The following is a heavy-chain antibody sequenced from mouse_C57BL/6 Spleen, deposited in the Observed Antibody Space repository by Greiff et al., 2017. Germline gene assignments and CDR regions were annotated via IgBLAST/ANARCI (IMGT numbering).Heavy chain of an antibody. J-gene: IGHJ1*03. CDR2: ISYSGST. Sequence: EVQLQESGPGMVKPSQSLSLTCTVTGYSITSGYDWHWIRHFPGNKLEWMGYISYSGSTNYNPSLKSRISITHDTSKNHFFLKLNSVTTEDTATYYCARNGNYEGWYFDVWGTGTTVTVSS. CDR1: GYSITSGYD. CDR3: ARNGNYEGWYFDV. V-gene: IGHV3-1*01. D-gene: IGHD2-1*01.